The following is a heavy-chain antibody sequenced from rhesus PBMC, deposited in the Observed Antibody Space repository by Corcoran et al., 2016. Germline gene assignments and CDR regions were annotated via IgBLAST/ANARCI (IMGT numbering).Heavy chain of an antibody. CDR3: AHSNYDLDFDY. J-gene: IGHJ4*01. V-gene: IGHV4-93*02. CDR1: GGSISSSNW. D-gene: IGHD4-23*01. Sequence: QVQLQESGPAVVKPSETLSLTCAVSGGSISSSNWWSWIRQSPGKGLEWIGGIYGSGGSTEYNPSLQSLFTISIDTSKNQFSLKLSSVPAADTAVYYCAHSNYDLDFDYCGQGVLVTVSS. CDR2: IYGSGGST.